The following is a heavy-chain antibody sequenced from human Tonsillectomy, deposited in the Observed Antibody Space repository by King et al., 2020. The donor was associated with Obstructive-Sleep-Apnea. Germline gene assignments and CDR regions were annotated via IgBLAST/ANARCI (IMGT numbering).Heavy chain of an antibody. CDR1: GFTFNTYW. J-gene: IGHJ6*02. Sequence: QLVQSGGGLVQPGGSLRLSCAASGFTFNTYWMSWVRQAPGKGLEWVANIKQDGSETYYVDSVKGRFTISRDNAKSSLYLQMNSLRAEDTAMYYCAKCTRTSCYYYGMDVWGQGTTVTVSS. V-gene: IGHV3-7*01. CDR2: IKQDGSET. CDR3: AKCTRTSCYYYGMDV. D-gene: IGHD2-2*01.